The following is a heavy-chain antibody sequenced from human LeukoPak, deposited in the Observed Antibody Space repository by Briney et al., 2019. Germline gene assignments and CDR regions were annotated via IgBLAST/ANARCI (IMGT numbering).Heavy chain of an antibody. D-gene: IGHD4-17*01. Sequence: GGSLRLSCAASGFTFDEYGMSWVRQAPGKGLEWVSGINWNGDSTGYVGSVKGRFTISRDNAKNSLYLQMNSLRAEDTALYYCARAIGVTTVNWFDPWGQGTLVTVSS. J-gene: IGHJ5*01. V-gene: IGHV3-20*04. CDR2: INWNGDST. CDR3: ARAIGVTTVNWFDP. CDR1: GFTFDEYG.